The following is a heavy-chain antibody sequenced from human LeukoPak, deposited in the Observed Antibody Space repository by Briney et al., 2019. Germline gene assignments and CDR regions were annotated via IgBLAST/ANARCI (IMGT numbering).Heavy chain of an antibody. CDR3: ARTLGYCSSTSCYAVELWFDP. CDR2: IYHSGST. V-gene: IGHV4-4*02. Sequence: SGTLSLTCAVSGGSISSGNWWSWVRQPPGKGLEWIGEIYHSGSTNYNPSLKSRVTISVDTSKNQFSLKLSSVTAADTAVYYCARTLGYCSSTSCYAVELWFDPWGQGTLVTVSS. J-gene: IGHJ5*02. CDR1: GGSISSGNW. D-gene: IGHD2-2*01.